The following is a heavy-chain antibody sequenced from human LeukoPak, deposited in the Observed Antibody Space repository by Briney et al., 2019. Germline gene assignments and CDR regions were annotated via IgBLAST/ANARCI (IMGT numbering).Heavy chain of an antibody. D-gene: IGHD3-3*01. Sequence: GASVKVSCKASGYTFTSYGISWVRQAPGQGLEWMGWISAYNGNTNYAQKLQGRVTMTTDTSTSTAYMELRSLRSDDTAVYYCARAVSYDFWSGPYYYYYMDVWGKGTTVTVSS. V-gene: IGHV1-18*01. CDR2: ISAYNGNT. CDR1: GYTFTSYG. CDR3: ARAVSYDFWSGPYYYYYMDV. J-gene: IGHJ6*03.